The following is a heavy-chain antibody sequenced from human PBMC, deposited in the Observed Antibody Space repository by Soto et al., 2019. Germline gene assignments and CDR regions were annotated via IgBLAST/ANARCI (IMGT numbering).Heavy chain of an antibody. CDR1: GFSFNNYY. D-gene: IGHD6-19*01. CDR3: TRGGAVAAVDI. J-gene: IGHJ3*02. V-gene: IGHV3-74*01. Sequence: VQLVESGGGLVQTGESLRLSCAASGFSFNNYYMHWVRQAPGTGLVWVSRINGEGTITSYADSVKGRFTISRDNAKNTLYLQMNSLRAEDAAVYYCTRGGAVAAVDIWGQGTMVTVSS. CDR2: INGEGTIT.